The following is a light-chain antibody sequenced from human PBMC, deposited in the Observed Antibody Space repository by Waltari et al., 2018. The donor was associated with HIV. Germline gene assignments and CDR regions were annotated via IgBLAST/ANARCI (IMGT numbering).Light chain of an antibody. J-gene: IGLJ2*01. CDR3: QVWDSSSAHVV. CDR1: NIGTQS. Sequence: SSVLTPPPSVSVAPGQTARLTCGGNNIGTQSVHGYQQKPVQAPVLVVYDDSDRPSGIPERFSGSNSGNTATRTINRVEAGDEADYYCQVWDSSSAHVVFGGGTKLTVL. CDR2: DDS. V-gene: IGLV3-21*02.